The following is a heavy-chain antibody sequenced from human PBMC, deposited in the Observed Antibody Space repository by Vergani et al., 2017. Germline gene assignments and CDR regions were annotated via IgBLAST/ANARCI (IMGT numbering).Heavy chain of an antibody. Sequence: EVQLVESGGGLVQPGGSLRLSCAASGFTFSSYCMSWVRQAPGKGREWVANIKQDGSEKYYVDSVKGRFTISRDTSKKTLSLQMRSLRADDTAVYYCAKDGRENSDYGYFDYWGQGTLVTVSS. V-gene: IGHV3-7*01. J-gene: IGHJ4*02. CDR1: GFTFSSYC. CDR2: IKQDGSEK. D-gene: IGHD4-17*01. CDR3: AKDGRENSDYGYFDY.